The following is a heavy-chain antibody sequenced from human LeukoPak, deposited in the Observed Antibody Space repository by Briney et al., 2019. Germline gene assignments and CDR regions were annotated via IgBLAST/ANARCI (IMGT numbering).Heavy chain of an antibody. CDR2: IIPILGIA. Sequence: SVKVSCKASGGTFSSYAISWVRQAPGQGLEWMGRIIPILGIANYAQKFRGRVTITADKSTSTAYMELSSLRSEDTAVYYCARERYSSSSGFDPWGQGTLVTVSS. V-gene: IGHV1-69*04. J-gene: IGHJ5*02. CDR1: GGTFSSYA. CDR3: ARERYSSSSGFDP. D-gene: IGHD6-6*01.